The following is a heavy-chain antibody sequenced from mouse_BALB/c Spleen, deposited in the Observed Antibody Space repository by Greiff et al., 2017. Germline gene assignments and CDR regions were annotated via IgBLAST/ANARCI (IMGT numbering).Heavy chain of an antibody. V-gene: IGHV5-17*02. CDR3: ARGGYDLGYAMDY. CDR2: ISSGSSTI. Sequence: EVQRVESGGGLVQPGGSRKLSCAASGFTFSSFGMHWVRQAPEKGLEWVAYISSGSSTIYYADTVKGRFTISRDNPKNTLFLQMTSLRSEDTAMYYCARGGYDLGYAMDYWGQGTSVTVSS. D-gene: IGHD2-14*01. CDR1: GFTFSSFG. J-gene: IGHJ4*01.